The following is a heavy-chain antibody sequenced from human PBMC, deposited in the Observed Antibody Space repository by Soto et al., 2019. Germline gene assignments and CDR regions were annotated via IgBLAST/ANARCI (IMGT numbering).Heavy chain of an antibody. J-gene: IGHJ4*02. CDR2: INGGNGNT. V-gene: IGHV1-3*01. Sequence: QVQLVQSGAEVKKPGASVKVSCKASGYTFTTYAIHWVRQAPRQRLEWMGWINGGNGNTKYSQKFQARVTISRDTSASTAYMELSSLISEDTAVYYCAREGTTVSFDYWGQGTLVTVSS. CDR1: GYTFTTYA. D-gene: IGHD4-17*01. CDR3: AREGTTVSFDY.